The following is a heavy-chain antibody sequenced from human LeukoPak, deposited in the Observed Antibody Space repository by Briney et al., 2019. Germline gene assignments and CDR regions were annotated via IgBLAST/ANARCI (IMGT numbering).Heavy chain of an antibody. CDR1: GYMFTSYG. CDR2: ISDYNGKT. Sequence: ASVKVSCKASGYMFTSYGISWVRQAPGRGLEWMGWISDYNGKTNYAQKLQGRVTMTTDTSTSTAYMELRSLRSDDTAVYYCARDGPDYGDYVNFDYWGQGTLVTVSS. D-gene: IGHD4-17*01. V-gene: IGHV1-18*04. CDR3: ARDGPDYGDYVNFDY. J-gene: IGHJ4*02.